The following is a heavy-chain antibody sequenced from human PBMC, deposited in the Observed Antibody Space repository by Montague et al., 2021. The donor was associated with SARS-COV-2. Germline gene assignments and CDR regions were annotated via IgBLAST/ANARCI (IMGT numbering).Heavy chain of an antibody. Sequence: SETLSLTCTVSGGSINSSSYYWGWIRQSPGKGLEWIGSIYYSGSTYHNPSLKGRVTMSVDTSKNQFSLKLSSVTAADTAVYYYARWDLRWLRWGYYDYWGQGTLVTVSS. CDR2: IYYSGST. V-gene: IGHV4-39*01. J-gene: IGHJ4*02. CDR3: ARWDLRWLRWGYYDY. CDR1: GGSINSSSYY. D-gene: IGHD5-12*01.